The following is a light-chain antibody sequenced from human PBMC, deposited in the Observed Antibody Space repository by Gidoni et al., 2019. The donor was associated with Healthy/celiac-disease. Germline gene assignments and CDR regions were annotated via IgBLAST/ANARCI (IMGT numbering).Light chain of an antibody. CDR2: HAS. CDR3: QQYDNLPRT. CDR1: QDISNY. Sequence: DIQMTQSPSSLSPSGGDRGTITCQAIQDISNYLNWYQQKPGKSPKLLIYHASNLETGVPSRFSGSGSGTDFTFTISSLQPDDIATYYCQQYDNLPRTFGPXTKVDIK. J-gene: IGKJ3*01. V-gene: IGKV1-33*01.